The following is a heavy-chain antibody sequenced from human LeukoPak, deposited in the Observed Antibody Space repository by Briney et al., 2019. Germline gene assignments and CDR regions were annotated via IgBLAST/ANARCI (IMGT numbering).Heavy chain of an antibody. CDR3: ARVGRVPAAAHGYYYYGMDV. Sequence: PSQTLSLTCAVSGVSISSGGYSWSWIRQPPGKGLEWIGYIYHSGSTYYNPSLKSRVTISVDRSKNQFSLKLSSVTAADTAVYYCARVGRVPAAAHGYYYYGMDVWGQGTTVTVSS. D-gene: IGHD2-2*01. CDR1: GVSISSGGYS. V-gene: IGHV4-30-2*01. J-gene: IGHJ6*02. CDR2: IYHSGST.